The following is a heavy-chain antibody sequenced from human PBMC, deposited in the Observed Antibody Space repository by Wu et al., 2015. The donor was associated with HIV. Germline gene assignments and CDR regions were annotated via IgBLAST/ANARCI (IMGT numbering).Heavy chain of an antibody. CDR1: GYAFTSYD. V-gene: IGHV1-8*03. CDR3: ARGGYSSSSGTFYYYYYMDV. J-gene: IGHJ6*03. CDR2: MNPNSGNT. Sequence: QVQLVQSGAEVKKPGASVKVSCKASGYAFTSYDINWVRQATGQGLEWMGWMNPNSGNTGYAQKFQGRVTITRNTSISTAYMELSSLRSEDTAVYYCARGGYSSSSGTFYYYYYMDVWGKGTTVTVSS. D-gene: IGHD6-6*01.